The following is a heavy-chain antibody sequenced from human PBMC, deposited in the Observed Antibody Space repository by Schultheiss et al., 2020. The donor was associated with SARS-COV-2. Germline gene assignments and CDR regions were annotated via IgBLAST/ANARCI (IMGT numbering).Heavy chain of an antibody. Sequence: GGSLRLSCAASGFTFRSYGMHWVRQAPGKGLEWVSVIYSGGSTYYADSVKGRFTISRDNSKNTLYLQMNSLRAEDTAVYYCARAGTRSWGQGTLVTVSS. CDR1: GFTFRSYG. D-gene: IGHD6-13*01. V-gene: IGHV3-53*01. CDR3: ARAGTRS. CDR2: IYSGGST. J-gene: IGHJ5*02.